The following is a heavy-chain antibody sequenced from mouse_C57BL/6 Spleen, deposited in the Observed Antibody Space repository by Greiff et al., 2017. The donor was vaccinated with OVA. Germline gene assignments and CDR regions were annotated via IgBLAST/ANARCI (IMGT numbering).Heavy chain of an antibody. CDR1: GFTFSSYA. D-gene: IGHD1-1*01. CDR3: ARELITTVVSYWYFDV. CDR2: ISDGGSYT. V-gene: IGHV5-4*01. Sequence: EVKLMESGGGLVKPGGSLKLSCAASGFTFSSYAMSWVRQTPEKRLEWVATISDGGSYTYYPDNVKGRFTISRDNAKNKLYLQMSHLKSEDTAMYYCARELITTVVSYWYFDVWGTGTTVTVSS. J-gene: IGHJ1*03.